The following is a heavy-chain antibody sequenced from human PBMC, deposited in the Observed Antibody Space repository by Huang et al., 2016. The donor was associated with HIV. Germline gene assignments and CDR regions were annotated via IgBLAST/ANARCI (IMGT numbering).Heavy chain of an antibody. CDR3: TRGHRNAYPPLGY. CDR2: MNPNSGNT. Sequence: QVQLVQSGAEVKKPGASVKVSCKAFNYTFITYDINWVRQATGQGPEWLGWMNPNSGNTGYAQKFQGRVTRTRDTSINTAYLELSSLRSEDTAVYYCTRGHRNAYPPLGYWGQGTLVTVSS. J-gene: IGHJ4*02. CDR1: NYTFITYD. D-gene: IGHD3-16*01. V-gene: IGHV1-8*02.